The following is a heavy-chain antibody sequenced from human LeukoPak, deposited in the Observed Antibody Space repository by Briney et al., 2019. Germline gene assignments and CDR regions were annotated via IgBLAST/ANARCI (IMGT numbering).Heavy chain of an antibody. J-gene: IGHJ4*02. V-gene: IGHV3-23*01. CDR2: ISGSGIST. CDR3: ATGPQFPDY. D-gene: IGHD6-19*01. Sequence: TGGSLRLSCAASGFTFSTYAMSWVRQAPGKGLEWVSGISGSGISTYYADSVKGRFAISRDISRNTLYLQMNSLRAEDTAIYYCATGPQFPDYWGQGTLVTVSS. CDR1: GFTFSTYA.